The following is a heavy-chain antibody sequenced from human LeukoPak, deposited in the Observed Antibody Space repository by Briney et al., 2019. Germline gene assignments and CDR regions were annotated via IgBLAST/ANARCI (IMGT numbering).Heavy chain of an antibody. D-gene: IGHD3-10*01. CDR3: ARDRDGFGGLLPYYYYYGMDV. V-gene: IGHV3-48*01. Sequence: GGSLRLSCAASGFTFSSYSMNWVRQAPGKGLEWVSYISSSSSTIYYADSVKGRFTISRDNAKNSLYLQMNSLRAEDTAVYYCARDRDGFGGLLPYYYYYGMDVWGQGTTVTVSS. CDR2: ISSSSSTI. J-gene: IGHJ6*02. CDR1: GFTFSSYS.